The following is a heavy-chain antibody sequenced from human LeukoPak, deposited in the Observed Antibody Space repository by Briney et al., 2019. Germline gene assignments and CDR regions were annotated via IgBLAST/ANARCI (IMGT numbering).Heavy chain of an antibody. V-gene: IGHV4-61*02. J-gene: IGHJ4*02. CDR3: ARGGGAAAGQKFDY. D-gene: IGHD6-13*01. Sequence: SQTLSLTCTVSGGSISSGSYYWSWIRQPAGKGLEWIGRIYTSGSTNYNPSLKSQVTISVDTSKNQFSLKLSSVTAADTAVYYCARGGGAAAGQKFDYWGQGTLVTVSS. CDR1: GGSISSGSYY. CDR2: IYTSGST.